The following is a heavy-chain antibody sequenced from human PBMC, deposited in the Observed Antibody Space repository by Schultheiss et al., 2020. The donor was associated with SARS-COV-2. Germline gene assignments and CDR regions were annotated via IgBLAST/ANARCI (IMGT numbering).Heavy chain of an antibody. J-gene: IGHJ4*02. V-gene: IGHV4-59*04. CDR3: AGVTDIVVVPAAKSHFDY. Sequence: SQTLSLTCTVSGGSISSYYWSWIRQPPGKGLEWIGYIYYSGSTYYNPSLKSRVTISVDTSKNQFSLKLSSVTAADTAVYYCAGVTDIVVVPAAKSHFDYWGQGTLVTVSS. CDR2: IYYSGST. CDR1: GGSISSYY. D-gene: IGHD2-2*01.